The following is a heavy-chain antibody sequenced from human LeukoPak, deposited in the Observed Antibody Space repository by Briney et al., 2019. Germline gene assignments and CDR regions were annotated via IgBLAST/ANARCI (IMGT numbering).Heavy chain of an antibody. V-gene: IGHV3-7*01. Sequence: GGPLTLSCAASGFTFSSYCMSWLRQAPGKGLEEVANIKQDGSEKYYVDSVKGRFTISRDNAKNSLYLQMNSLRAEDTAVYYCARGKYIGGWTGGYWGQGTLVTVSS. CDR3: ARGKYIGGWTGGY. J-gene: IGHJ4*02. CDR1: GFTFSSYC. D-gene: IGHD6-19*01. CDR2: IKQDGSEK.